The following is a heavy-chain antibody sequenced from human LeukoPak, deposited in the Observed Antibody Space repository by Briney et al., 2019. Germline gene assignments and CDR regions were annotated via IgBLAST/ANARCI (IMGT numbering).Heavy chain of an antibody. D-gene: IGHD1-14*01. CDR1: GGSISSYY. J-gene: IGHJ4*02. Sequence: SETLSLTCTVSGGSISSYYWSWIRQPPGKGLEWIGYIYYSGSTNYNPSLKSRVTISVDTSKNQFALKLSSVTAADTAVYYCAGGIWRDLDYWGQGTLVTVSS. V-gene: IGHV4-59*01. CDR3: AGGIWRDLDY. CDR2: IYYSGST.